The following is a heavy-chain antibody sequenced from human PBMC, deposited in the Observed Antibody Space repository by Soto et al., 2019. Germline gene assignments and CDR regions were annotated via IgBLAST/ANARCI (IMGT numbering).Heavy chain of an antibody. CDR2: ISGSGDRT. CDR1: GITISNYP. V-gene: IGHV3-23*01. Sequence: EVQLLESGGGLVQPGGSLRLSCAASGITISNYPMSWVRQAPGKGLDWVSGISGSGDRTYYADSAKGRFTISKDISKNSMSLQLDSLGVEDTAVYFCVKDDGGYPSTATHWGQGTLGTVSS. CDR3: VKDDGGYPSTATH. J-gene: IGHJ4*02. D-gene: IGHD3-22*01.